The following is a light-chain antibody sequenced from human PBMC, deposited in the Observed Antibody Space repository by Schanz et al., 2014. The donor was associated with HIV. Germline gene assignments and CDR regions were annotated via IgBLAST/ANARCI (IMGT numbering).Light chain of an antibody. CDR2: EVD. CDR3: CSYAGSYTWV. J-gene: IGLJ3*02. V-gene: IGLV2-8*01. CDR1: SSNVGGYNY. Sequence: QSALTQPPSASGSRGQSVAISCTGSSSNVGGYNYVSWYQQHPGKAPKLMIYEVDKRPSGVPDRFSGSKSGNTASLTISGLQAEDEAVYYCCSYAGSYTWVFGGGTKLTIL.